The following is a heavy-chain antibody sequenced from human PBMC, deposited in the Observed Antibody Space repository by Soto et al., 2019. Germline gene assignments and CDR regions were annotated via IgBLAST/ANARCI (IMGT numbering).Heavy chain of an antibody. D-gene: IGHD3-22*01. CDR1: GGSISSSSYY. Sequence: QLQLQESGPGLVKPSETLSLTCTVSGGSISSSSYYWGWIRQPPGKGLEWIGSIYYSGSTYYNPSLKSRVTISVDTSKNQFSLKLSSVTAADTAVYYCARHGDSSGGVGYWGQGTLVTVSS. CDR3: ARHGDSSGGVGY. J-gene: IGHJ4*02. CDR2: IYYSGST. V-gene: IGHV4-39*01.